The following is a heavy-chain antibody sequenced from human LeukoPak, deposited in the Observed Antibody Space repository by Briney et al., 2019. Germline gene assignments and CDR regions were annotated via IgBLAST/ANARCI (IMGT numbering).Heavy chain of an antibody. V-gene: IGHV1-69*01. J-gene: IGHJ4*02. D-gene: IGHD6-13*01. CDR3: ARSSSSWIYYFDY. Sequence: SVKVSCKASGGTFSSYAISWVRQAPGQGLEWMGGIIPIFGTANYAQKFQGRVTITADESTSTAYMELSSLRSEDAAVYYCARSSSSWIYYFDYWGQGTLVTVSS. CDR1: GGTFSSYA. CDR2: IIPIFGTA.